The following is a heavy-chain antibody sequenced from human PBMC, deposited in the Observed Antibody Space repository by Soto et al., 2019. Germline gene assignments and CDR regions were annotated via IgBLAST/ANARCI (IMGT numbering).Heavy chain of an antibody. CDR2: IIPIFGTA. V-gene: IGHV1-69*13. Sequence: SVKVSCKASGGTFSSYAISWVRQAPGQGLEWMGGIIPIFGTANYAQKFQGRVTITADESTSTAYMELSSLRSEDTAVYYCARAGYSPTGYYYYGMDVWGQGTTVTVSS. CDR3: ARAGYSPTGYYYYGMDV. J-gene: IGHJ6*02. CDR1: GGTFSSYA. D-gene: IGHD5-18*01.